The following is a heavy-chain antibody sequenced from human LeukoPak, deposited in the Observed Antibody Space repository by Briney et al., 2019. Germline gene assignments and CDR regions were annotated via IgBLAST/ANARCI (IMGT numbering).Heavy chain of an antibody. CDR1: GYTFTGYY. CDR3: ARAGGASDSSGWYVFDY. D-gene: IGHD6-19*01. Sequence: ASVKVSCKASGYTFTGYYIHWVRQAPGQGLELIGWINPNSGGTNYAQMFQGWVAMTRDTSISTAYMELSRLRSDDTAVYYCARAGGASDSSGWYVFDYWGQGTLVTVSS. J-gene: IGHJ4*02. CDR2: INPNSGGT. V-gene: IGHV1-2*04.